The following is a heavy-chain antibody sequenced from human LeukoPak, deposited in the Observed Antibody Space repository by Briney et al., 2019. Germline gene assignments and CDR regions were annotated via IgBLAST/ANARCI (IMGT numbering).Heavy chain of an antibody. CDR3: ARAYDFWSGYYFDY. Sequence: SETLSLTCTVSGGSISSYYWSWIRQPPGKGLEWIGYIYYSGSTNYNPSLKSRVTISVDTSKNQFSLKLSSVTAADTAVYYCARAYDFWSGYYFDYWGQGTLVTVSS. CDR2: IYYSGST. J-gene: IGHJ4*02. CDR1: GGSISSYY. D-gene: IGHD3-3*01. V-gene: IGHV4-59*12.